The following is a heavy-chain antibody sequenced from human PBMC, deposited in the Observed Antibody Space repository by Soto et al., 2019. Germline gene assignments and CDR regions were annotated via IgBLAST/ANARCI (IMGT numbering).Heavy chain of an antibody. D-gene: IGHD7-27*01. CDR2: IIPLFGTT. V-gene: IGHV1-69*01. CDR3: AAELGFRKLSVV. J-gene: IGHJ6*02. CDR1: GDTFKNCV. Sequence: QVQVVQSGVEVRKPGSSVKVSCKASGDTFKNCVISWVRQAPGQGLEWMGGIIPLFGTTDFAQRFQGRLTITTDESTTTASMELSRLTSEDTATYYCAAELGFRKLSVVWGQGTTVIVSS.